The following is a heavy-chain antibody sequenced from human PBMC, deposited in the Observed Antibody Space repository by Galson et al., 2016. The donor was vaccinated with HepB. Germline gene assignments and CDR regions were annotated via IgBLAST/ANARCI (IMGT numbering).Heavy chain of an antibody. Sequence: LRLSCAASGFTFSNAWMSWVRQAPGKGLEWVGRIKSKTDGGTTDYAAPVKGRFTISRDDSKNTLYLQMNSLKTEDTAVYYCTTDPRIFNYHDSSGYYYWDYWGQGTLVTVSS. D-gene: IGHD3-22*01. CDR1: GFTFSNAW. CDR3: TTDPRIFNYHDSSGYYYWDY. V-gene: IGHV3-15*01. J-gene: IGHJ4*02. CDR2: IKSKTDGGTT.